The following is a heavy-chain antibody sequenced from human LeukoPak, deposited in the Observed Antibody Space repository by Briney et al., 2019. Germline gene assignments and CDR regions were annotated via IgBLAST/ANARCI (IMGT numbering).Heavy chain of an antibody. D-gene: IGHD3-10*01. CDR1: GYTFTSYG. CDR2: INPNSGGT. V-gene: IGHV1-2*02. J-gene: IGHJ4*02. CDR3: ARVEFGEAQ. Sequence: ASVKVSCKASGYTFTSYGISWVRQAPGQGLEWMGWINPNSGGTNYAQKFQGRVTMTRDTSISTAYMELSRLRSDDTAVYYCARVEFGEAQWGQGTLVTVSS.